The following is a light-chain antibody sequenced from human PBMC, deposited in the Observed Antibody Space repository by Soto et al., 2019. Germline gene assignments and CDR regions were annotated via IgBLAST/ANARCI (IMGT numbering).Light chain of an antibody. CDR2: GAS. CDR3: EQCGSSPGT. Sequence: EIVLTQSPATLSLSPGESATLSCRASQSVSSDYLAWYQQKPDQAPRLLIYGASSRATGIPDRFSGSGSGAVFSLTISRLEPEDFAVYYCEQCGSSPGTFGGGTKVEIK. CDR1: QSVSSDY. J-gene: IGKJ4*01. V-gene: IGKV3-20*01.